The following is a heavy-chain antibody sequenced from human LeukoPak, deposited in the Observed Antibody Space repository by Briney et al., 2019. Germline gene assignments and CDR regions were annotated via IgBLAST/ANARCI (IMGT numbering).Heavy chain of an antibody. Sequence: GGSLRLSCAASGFTFSNYGMNWVRQAPAKGLECVSYISSGSDAIYYADSVKGRFPISRDNAKNSLYLEMNSLRDEDTAVYFCARAMRSGYDYWGQGTLVIVSS. CDR3: ARAMRSGYDY. J-gene: IGHJ4*02. CDR2: ISSGSDAI. CDR1: GFTFSNYG. D-gene: IGHD5-12*01. V-gene: IGHV3-48*02.